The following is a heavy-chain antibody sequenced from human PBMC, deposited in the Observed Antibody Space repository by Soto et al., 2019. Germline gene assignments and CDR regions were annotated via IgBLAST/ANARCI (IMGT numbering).Heavy chain of an antibody. CDR1: GFTFNNAW. CDR3: TTGLRQQVLAFDY. J-gene: IGHJ4*02. Sequence: EVQLVESGGGLVKPGGSLRLSCTASGFTFNNAWLSWVRQAPGKGLEWVGRIKSKTDGGTTDYAAPVKGRFTISRDDSENMLYLQMNSLKTEDTAVYYCTTGLRQQVLAFDYWGQGTLLTVSS. V-gene: IGHV3-15*01. CDR2: IKSKTDGGTT. D-gene: IGHD6-13*01.